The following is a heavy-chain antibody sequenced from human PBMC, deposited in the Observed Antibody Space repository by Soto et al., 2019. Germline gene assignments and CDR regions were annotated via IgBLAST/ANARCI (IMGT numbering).Heavy chain of an antibody. J-gene: IGHJ4*02. CDR3: AKEGGQLVPAFGY. V-gene: IGHV3-30*18. CDR1: GFPFTSYG. Sequence: GGSLRLSCAASGFPFTSYGMHWVRQAPGKGLEWVAVISYDGSNKYYADSVKGRFTISRDNSKNTLYLQMNSLRAEDTAVYYCAKEGGQLVPAFGYWGQGTLVTVSS. D-gene: IGHD6-6*01. CDR2: ISYDGSNK.